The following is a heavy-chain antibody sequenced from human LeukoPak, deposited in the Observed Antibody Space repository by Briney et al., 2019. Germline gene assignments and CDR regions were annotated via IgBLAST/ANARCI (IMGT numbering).Heavy chain of an antibody. CDR3: ERDRRGIFFDY. CDR2: IKQDGSEK. J-gene: IGHJ4*02. CDR1: GFTFSSYW. Sequence: RGSLRLSCAASGFTFSSYWMSWVRQAPGKGLEWVANIKQDGSEKYYVDSVKGRFTITRDNAKNSLYLQMNSLRAEDTAVYYCERDRRGIFFDYWGQGTLVNVSS. V-gene: IGHV3-7*01. D-gene: IGHD6-13*01.